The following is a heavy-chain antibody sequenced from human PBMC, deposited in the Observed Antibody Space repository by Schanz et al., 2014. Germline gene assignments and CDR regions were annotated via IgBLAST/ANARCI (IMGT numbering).Heavy chain of an antibody. D-gene: IGHD4-17*01. CDR2: ISYSGST. CDR1: GVSVSSCGDY. CDR3: ARDRGHGDLPGDI. V-gene: IGHV4-31*03. J-gene: IGHJ3*02. Sequence: QVQLQESGPGLVKPSQTLSLTCTVSGVSVSSCGDYWSWIRQHPGKGLEWIGFISYSGSTYYNPSLKSRVTISVDTSKNQFSMNLSAATAADTSVYYCARDRGHGDLPGDIWGQGTMVTVSS.